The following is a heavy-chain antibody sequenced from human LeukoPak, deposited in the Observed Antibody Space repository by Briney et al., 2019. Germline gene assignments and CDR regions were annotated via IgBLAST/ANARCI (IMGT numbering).Heavy chain of an antibody. CDR3: TTIARRALYFQH. Sequence: PGGSLRLSCAASGFTFRNAWMSWVRQAPGKGLEGVGRIKSKTDGGTTDYAAPVKRRFTISRDDSKNTLYLQMNSLKTEDTAVYYCTTIARRALYFQHWGQGTLVTVSS. J-gene: IGHJ1*01. CDR2: IKSKTDGGTT. CDR1: GFTFRNAW. V-gene: IGHV3-15*01. D-gene: IGHD1-14*01.